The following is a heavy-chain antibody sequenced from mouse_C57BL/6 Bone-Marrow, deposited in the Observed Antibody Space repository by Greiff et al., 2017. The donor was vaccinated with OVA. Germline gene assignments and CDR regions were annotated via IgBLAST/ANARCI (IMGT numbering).Heavy chain of an antibody. Sequence: QVQLQQPGAELVRPGSSVKLSCKASGYTFTSYWMHWVKQRPIQGLEWIGNIDPSDSETHYNQKFKDKATLTVYKSSSTAYMQLSSLTSEDSAVYYCARRVNYYAMDYWGQGTSVTVSS. CDR2: IDPSDSET. CDR3: ARRVNYYAMDY. CDR1: GYTFTSYW. D-gene: IGHD2-1*01. V-gene: IGHV1-52*01. J-gene: IGHJ4*01.